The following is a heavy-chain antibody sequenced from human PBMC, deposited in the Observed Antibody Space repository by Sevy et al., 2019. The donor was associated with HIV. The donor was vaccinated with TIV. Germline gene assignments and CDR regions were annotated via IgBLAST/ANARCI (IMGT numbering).Heavy chain of an antibody. CDR2: LKSDVYGGTV. Sequence: GGSLRLSCTASGFIFGDYCMSWVRQAPGKGLEWVAFLKSDVYGGTVDDAASVRGRFVISRDDSKTIAYLQMNDLKTEDTGVYYCTRWKAAQSIFDYWGQGALVTVSS. J-gene: IGHJ4*02. D-gene: IGHD6-13*01. V-gene: IGHV3-49*04. CDR3: TRWKAAQSIFDY. CDR1: GFIFGDYC.